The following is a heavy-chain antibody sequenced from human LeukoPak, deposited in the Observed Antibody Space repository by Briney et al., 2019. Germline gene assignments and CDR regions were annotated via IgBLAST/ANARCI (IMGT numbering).Heavy chain of an antibody. J-gene: IGHJ4*02. CDR1: GVSISAYY. CDR2: VHKTGSI. D-gene: IGHD1-26*01. V-gene: IGHV4-59*08. CDR3: TKYGGSPANYFDS. Sequence: SETLPLTCTVSGVSISAYYWSWVRQPPGKGLEWIAFVHKTGSINYNPSLKSRATISMDTSNSQFSLHVNSVTAADTAVYYCTKYGGSPANYFDSWGPGTLVTVSP.